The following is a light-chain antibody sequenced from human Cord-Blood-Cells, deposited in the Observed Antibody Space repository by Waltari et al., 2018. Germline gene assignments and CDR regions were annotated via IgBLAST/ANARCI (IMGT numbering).Light chain of an antibody. CDR2: DVS. Sequence: GTSSDVGGYNYVSWYQQHPGKAPKLMIYDVSKRSSGVSNRFSGSKSGNTASLTISGLQAEDEADYYCSSYTSSSTVFGGGTKLTVL. V-gene: IGLV2-14*04. CDR3: SSYTSSSTV. CDR1: SSDVGGYNY. J-gene: IGLJ2*01.